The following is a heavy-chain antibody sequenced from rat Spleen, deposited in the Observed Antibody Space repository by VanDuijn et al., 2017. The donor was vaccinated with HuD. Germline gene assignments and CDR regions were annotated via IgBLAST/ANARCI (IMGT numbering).Heavy chain of an antibody. CDR3: TRDRYYSSRGYFMDA. D-gene: IGHD1-2*01. Sequence: EVQLVESGGGLVQPGRSLKLSCAASGFTFSNYYMAWVRQAPTKGLEWIASISTGGGSTYYPDSVKGRFTIARDKAKSTIYLQMNSLRSEDTATCYGTRDRYYSSRGYFMDAWGQGASFTVSS. CDR2: ISTGGGST. CDR1: GFTFSNYY. J-gene: IGHJ4*01. V-gene: IGHV5-27*01.